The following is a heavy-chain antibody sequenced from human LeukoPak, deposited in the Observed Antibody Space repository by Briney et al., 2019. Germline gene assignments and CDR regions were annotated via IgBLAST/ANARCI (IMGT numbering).Heavy chain of an antibody. J-gene: IGHJ3*02. CDR1: GFTFSSYG. CDR3: AKEGRQQLGKNAFDI. V-gene: IGHV3-30*18. CDR2: ISYDGSNK. Sequence: QPGRSLRLSCAASGFTFSSYGMHWVRQAPGKGLEWVAVISYDGSNKYYADSVKGRFTISRDNSKNTLYLQMNSLRAEDTAVYYCAKEGRQQLGKNAFDIWGQGTMVTVSS. D-gene: IGHD6-13*01.